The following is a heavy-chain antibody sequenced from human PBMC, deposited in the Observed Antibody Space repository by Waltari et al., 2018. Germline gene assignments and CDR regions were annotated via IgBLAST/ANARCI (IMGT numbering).Heavy chain of an antibody. D-gene: IGHD6-13*01. CDR1: GGSISSDY. J-gene: IGHJ4*02. V-gene: IGHV4-59*01. CDR2: IFYSGSP. CDR3: ARVARGSSSYYSLFDS. Sequence: QVQLQESGPGLVKPSETLSLTCSVSGGSISSDYWSWIRQPPGKGLEWIGYIFYSGSPNSSPSLKSRVTISIDTSKKPFSLNLNSVTAADTAVYYCARVARGSSSYYSLFDSWGQGALVTVSS.